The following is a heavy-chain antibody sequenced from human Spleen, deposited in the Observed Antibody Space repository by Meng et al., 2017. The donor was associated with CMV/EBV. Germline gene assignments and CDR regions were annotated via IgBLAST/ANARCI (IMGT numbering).Heavy chain of an antibody. V-gene: IGHV4-39*01. J-gene: IGHJ5*02. CDR1: GGSMGGGTYH. CDR2: IYYSGTT. D-gene: IGHD3-3*01. Sequence: SETLSLTCTVSGGSMGGGTYHWAWIRQPPGKGLEWIGSIYYSGTTYDNPSLNSRVTISADPSKHQFSLKLTSVTAAYSAVYSCARRPITRLRVHENWFDPWGQGTLVTVSS. CDR3: ARRPITRLRVHENWFDP.